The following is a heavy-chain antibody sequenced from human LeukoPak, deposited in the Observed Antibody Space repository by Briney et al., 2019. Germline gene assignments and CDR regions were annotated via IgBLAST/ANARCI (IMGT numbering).Heavy chain of an antibody. CDR1: GGSFSGYY. CDR2: INHSGST. Sequence: SETLSLTCAVYGGSFSGYYWSWIRQPPGKGLEWIGEINHSGSTNYNPSLKSRVTISVDTSKNQFSLKLSSVTAADTAVYYCARVDGVYWGQGTLVTASS. CDR3: ARVDGVY. J-gene: IGHJ4*02. V-gene: IGHV4-34*01. D-gene: IGHD2-2*03.